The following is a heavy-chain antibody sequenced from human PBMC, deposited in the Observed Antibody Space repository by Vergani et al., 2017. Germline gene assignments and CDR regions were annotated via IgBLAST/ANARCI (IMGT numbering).Heavy chain of an antibody. V-gene: IGHV4-38-2*01. D-gene: IGHD3-9*01. CDR2: IYRTGRT. J-gene: IGHJ4*02. CDR1: GFSIDNGYY. Sequence: QVQLQESGPGLVKPSETLSLTCAVSGFSIDNGYYWDWIRQPPGKGLEWIGSIYRTGRTHFNPSLKSRVTISVDTSNNHFSLRLNSLTAADPAVYYCARRSGIVYDIFSGTQYFFDCWCQGTLVTVSS. CDR3: ARRSGIVYDIFSGTQYFFDC.